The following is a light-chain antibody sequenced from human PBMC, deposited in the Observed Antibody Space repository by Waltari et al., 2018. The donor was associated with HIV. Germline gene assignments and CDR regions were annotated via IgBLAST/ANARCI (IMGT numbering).Light chain of an antibody. J-gene: IGLJ2*01. V-gene: IGLV2-14*01. CDR3: SSYTSSTTLGI. CDR2: EVT. CDR1: NSDVGGYNY. Sequence: QSALTQPASVSGSPGQSITLSCIGTNSDVGGYNYVSWYQQHPGKAPKLIIYEVTNRPSGVSNRFSGSKSGNTASLTISGLQTEDEAEYYCSSYTSSTTLGIFGSGTRLTVL.